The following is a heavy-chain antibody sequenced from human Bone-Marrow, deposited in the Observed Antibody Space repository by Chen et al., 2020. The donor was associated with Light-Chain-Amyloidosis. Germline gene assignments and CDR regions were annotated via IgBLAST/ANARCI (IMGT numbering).Heavy chain of an antibody. CDR2: IYPDDSDA. J-gene: IGHJ4*02. Sequence: EVQLEQSGPEAKKPAESLKTSCKGSGNTLPNYWIGWVRQMPGKGLEWMGVIYPDDSDARYSPSFEGQVTISADKSITTAYLQWRSLKASDTAMYYCARRRDGYNFDYWGQGTLVTVSS. CDR1: GNTLPNYW. CDR3: ARRRDGYNFDY. D-gene: IGHD5-12*01. V-gene: IGHV5-51*01.